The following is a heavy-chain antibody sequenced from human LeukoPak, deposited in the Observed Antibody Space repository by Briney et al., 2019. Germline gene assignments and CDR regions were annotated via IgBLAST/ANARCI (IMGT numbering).Heavy chain of an antibody. CDR3: ATYSGYGKYFDY. CDR2: IYYSGST. V-gene: IGHV4-59*08. Sequence: SETLSLTCTVSGDSLSSYYWSWIRQPPGKGLEWIGYIYYSGSTNYNPSLKSRVTISVDTSKNQFSLKLSSVTAADTAVYYCATYSGYGKYFDYWGQGTLVTVSS. CDR1: GDSLSSYY. D-gene: IGHD5-12*01. J-gene: IGHJ4*02.